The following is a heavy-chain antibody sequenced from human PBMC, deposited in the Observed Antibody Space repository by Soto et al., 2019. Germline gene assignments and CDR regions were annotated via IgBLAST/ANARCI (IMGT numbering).Heavy chain of an antibody. CDR1: GFTFSSYA. CDR2: ISYDGSNK. CDR3: ARDRLRYNWNDFPYYYYGIDV. D-gene: IGHD1-1*01. J-gene: IGHJ6*02. V-gene: IGHV3-30-3*01. Sequence: QVQLVESGGGVVQPGRSLRLSCAASGFTFSSYAMHWVRQAPGKGLEWVAVISYDGSNKYYADSVKGRFTISSDNFKNTLYLQMNSLRAEETAVYYCARDRLRYNWNDFPYYYYGIDVWGQGTTVTVSS.